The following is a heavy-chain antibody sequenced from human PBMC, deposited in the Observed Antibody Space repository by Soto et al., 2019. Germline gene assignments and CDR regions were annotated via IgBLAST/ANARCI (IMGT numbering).Heavy chain of an antibody. Sequence: ETLSLTCTVSGGSMTTYYWSWIRQPPGKGLEWIGYTDSGGSTNFNPSLKSRATISVDTSKTHFSLRLNSMTAADTAVYYCARSSSPTSRYFDYWGQGTQVTVAS. V-gene: IGHV4-59*01. D-gene: IGHD1-1*01. CDR1: GGSMTTYY. CDR3: ARSSSPTSRYFDY. CDR2: TDSGGST. J-gene: IGHJ4*02.